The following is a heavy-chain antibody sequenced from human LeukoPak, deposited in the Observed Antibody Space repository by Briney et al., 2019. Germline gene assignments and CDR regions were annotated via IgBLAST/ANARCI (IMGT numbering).Heavy chain of an antibody. J-gene: IGHJ3*01. CDR1: GFTFSSYS. V-gene: IGHV3-21*01. Sequence: GGSLRLSCAASGFTFSSYSMNWVRQAPGKGLEWVSSISSSSSYIYYADSVKGRFTISRDNAKNSLNLQMNSLRAEDTAVYYCARDQSWYYDFRDAFDVWGQGTMVTVSS. CDR2: ISSSSSYI. D-gene: IGHD3-3*01. CDR3: ARDQSWYYDFRDAFDV.